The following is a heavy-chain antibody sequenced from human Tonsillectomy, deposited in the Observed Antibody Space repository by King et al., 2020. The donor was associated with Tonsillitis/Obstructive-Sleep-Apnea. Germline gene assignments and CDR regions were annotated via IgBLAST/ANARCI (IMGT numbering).Heavy chain of an antibody. Sequence: QLQESGPGLVKPSETLSLTCIVSGGSVSSGSYYWSWLRQPPGKGLEWIGYIYYSGSTNYNPSLKSRVTISVDTSNNQFSLKLGSVTAADTAVYYCARQVATSLYYFDYWGQGNLVTVSS. CDR3: ARQVATSLYYFDY. V-gene: IGHV4-61*01. J-gene: IGHJ4*02. CDR1: GGSVSSGSYY. CDR2: IYYSGST. D-gene: IGHD5-12*01.